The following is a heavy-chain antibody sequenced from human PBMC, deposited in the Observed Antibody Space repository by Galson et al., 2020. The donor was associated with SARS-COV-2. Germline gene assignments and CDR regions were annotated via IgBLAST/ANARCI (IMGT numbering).Heavy chain of an antibody. CDR3: ARALTYYDFWSGYPPYYYGMDV. D-gene: IGHD3-3*01. CDR1: GYTFTSYG. J-gene: IGHJ6*02. V-gene: IGHV1-18*04. Sequence: ASVKVSCKASGYTFTSYGISWVRQAPGQGLEWMGWISAYNGNTNYAQKLQGRVTMTTDTSTSTAYMELRSLRSDDTAVYYCARALTYYDFWSGYPPYYYGMDVWGQGTTVTVSS. CDR2: ISAYNGNT.